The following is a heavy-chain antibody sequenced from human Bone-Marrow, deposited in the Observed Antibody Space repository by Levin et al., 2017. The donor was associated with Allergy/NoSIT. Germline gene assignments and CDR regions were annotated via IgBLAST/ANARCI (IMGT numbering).Heavy chain of an antibody. J-gene: IGHJ5*01. V-gene: IGHV3-23*01. Sequence: GESLKISCAASGFSFSNYAMSWVRQAPGKGLEWVSSISGGGGTIYYADSVKGRFTISRDNAKSTLYLEMNSLRGEDTAFYYCARDMAARPRWFESWGQGTLVTVSS. CDR1: GFSFSNYA. CDR2: ISGGGGTI. D-gene: IGHD6-6*01. CDR3: ARDMAARPRWFES.